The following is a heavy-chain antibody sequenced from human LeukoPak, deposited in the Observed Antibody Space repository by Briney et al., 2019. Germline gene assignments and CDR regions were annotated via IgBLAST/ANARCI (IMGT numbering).Heavy chain of an antibody. CDR2: ISGSGGST. V-gene: IGHV3-23*01. CDR3: AKDPGYSSSVY. CDR1: GFTFSSYG. Sequence: GGSLRLSCAASGFTFSSYGMSWVRQAPGKGLEWVSAISGSGGSTYYADSVKGRFTIPRDNSKNTLYLQMNSLRAEDTAVYYCAKDPGYSSSVYWGQGTLVTVSS. J-gene: IGHJ4*02. D-gene: IGHD6-13*01.